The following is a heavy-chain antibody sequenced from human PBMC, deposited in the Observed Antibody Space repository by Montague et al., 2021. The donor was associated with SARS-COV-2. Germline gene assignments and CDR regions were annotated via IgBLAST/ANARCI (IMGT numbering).Heavy chain of an antibody. CDR2: IYYSGST. Sequence: SETLSLTRTVSGGSISSYYWSWIRQPPGKGLEWIGYIYYSGSTNYNPSLKSRVTISVDTSKNQFSLKLSSVTAADTGVYYCARRGLGYCSGGSCPNAFDIWGQGTMVTVSS. CDR1: GGSISSYY. CDR3: ARRGLGYCSGGSCPNAFDI. D-gene: IGHD2-15*01. J-gene: IGHJ3*02. V-gene: IGHV4-59*01.